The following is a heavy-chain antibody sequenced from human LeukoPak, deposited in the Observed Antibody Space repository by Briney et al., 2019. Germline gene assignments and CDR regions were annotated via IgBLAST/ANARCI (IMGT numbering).Heavy chain of an antibody. Sequence: SETLSLTCAVYGGSFSGYYWSWIRQPPGKGLEWIGEINHSGSTNYNPSLKSRVTISVDTSKNQFSLKLSSVTAADTAVYYCARREAHYYDSSGYYVYYYGMDVWGQGTTVTVSS. J-gene: IGHJ6*02. CDR1: GGSFSGYY. D-gene: IGHD3-22*01. CDR3: ARREAHYYDSSGYYVYYYGMDV. V-gene: IGHV4-34*01. CDR2: INHSGST.